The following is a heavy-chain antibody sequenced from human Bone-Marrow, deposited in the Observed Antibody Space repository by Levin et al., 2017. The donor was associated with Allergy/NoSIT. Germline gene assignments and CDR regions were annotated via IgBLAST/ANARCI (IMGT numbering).Heavy chain of an antibody. J-gene: IGHJ4*02. CDR1: GGSISSSSYF. V-gene: IGHV4-39*02. CDR3: ARVRTLAAAGRDFDY. Sequence: SQTLSLTCTVSGGSISSSSYFWGWIRQPPGKGLEWIGSIYHSGHTYYNPSLKGRVTISVDTSKDHFSLKLSSVTAADTAVYYCARVRTLAAAGRDFDYWGQGTRVTVSS. D-gene: IGHD6-13*01. CDR2: IYHSGHT.